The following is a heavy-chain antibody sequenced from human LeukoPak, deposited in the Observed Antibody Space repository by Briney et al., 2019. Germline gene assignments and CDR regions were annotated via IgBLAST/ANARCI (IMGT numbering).Heavy chain of an antibody. CDR3: ARSQWERPDY. J-gene: IGHJ4*02. D-gene: IGHD1-26*01. V-gene: IGHV3-48*01. Sequence: GGSLRLSCAASGFSFSTYSMNWVRQAPGKGLEWISYITETSRTIYYADSVEGRFTISRDNANNSLFLQMSSLRPEDTAVYYCARSQWERPDYWGQGTLVSVSS. CDR1: GFSFSTYS. CDR2: ITETSRTI.